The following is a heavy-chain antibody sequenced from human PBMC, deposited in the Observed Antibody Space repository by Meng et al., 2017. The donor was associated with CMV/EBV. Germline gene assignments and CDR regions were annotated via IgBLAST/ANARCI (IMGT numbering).Heavy chain of an antibody. D-gene: IGHD3-3*01. CDR2: SSSSSSYI. J-gene: IGHJ6*02. Sequence: GGSLRLSCAASGFTFSSYSMNWVRQAPGKGLEWVSSSSSSSSYIYYADSVKGRFTISRDNAKNSLYLQMNSLRAEDTAVYYCARESVRWSGYYNDGMDVWGQGTTVTVSS. CDR1: GFTFSSYS. CDR3: ARESVRWSGYYNDGMDV. V-gene: IGHV3-21*01.